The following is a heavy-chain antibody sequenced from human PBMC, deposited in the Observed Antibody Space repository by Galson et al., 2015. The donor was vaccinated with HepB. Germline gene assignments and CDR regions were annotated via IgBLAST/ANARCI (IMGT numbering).Heavy chain of an antibody. Sequence: SVKVSCKASGYTFSSYAMNWVRQAPGQGLEWMGWIDTNTGNPTYAQGFTGRYVFSLDTSVSTAYLQISSLRAEDTAVYYCAGGLGATTAFYWGQGTLVTVSS. CDR3: AGGLGATTAFY. CDR1: GYTFSSYA. V-gene: IGHV7-4-1*02. CDR2: IDTNTGNP. D-gene: IGHD1-26*01. J-gene: IGHJ4*02.